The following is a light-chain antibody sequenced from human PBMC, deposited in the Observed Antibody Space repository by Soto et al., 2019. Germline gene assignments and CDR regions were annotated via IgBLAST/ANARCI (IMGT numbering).Light chain of an antibody. CDR3: SSYTRSSSVV. Sequence: QSALTQPASVSGSPGQSITISCTGTSSDVGGYKFVSWYQQHPGKAPKLIIYEVSNRPSGVSNRFSGSKSGNAASLTISGRQAEDEADYYCSSYTRSSSVVFGGGTKVTVL. V-gene: IGLV2-14*01. CDR2: EVS. J-gene: IGLJ3*02. CDR1: SSDVGGYKF.